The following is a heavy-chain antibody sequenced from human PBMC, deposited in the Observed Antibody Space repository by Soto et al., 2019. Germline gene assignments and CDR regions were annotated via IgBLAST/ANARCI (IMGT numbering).Heavy chain of an antibody. CDR2: INPNSGGT. CDR1: GYTFTGYY. Sequence: ASVKVSCKASGYTFTGYYMHWVRQAPGQGLEWMGWINPNSGGTNYAQKFQGRVTMTRDTSISTAYMELNSLRAEDTAVYYCAKYHDIVGATSYYYYYGMDVWGQGTMVTVSS. CDR3: AKYHDIVGATSYYYYYGMDV. J-gene: IGHJ6*02. V-gene: IGHV1-2*02. D-gene: IGHD1-26*01.